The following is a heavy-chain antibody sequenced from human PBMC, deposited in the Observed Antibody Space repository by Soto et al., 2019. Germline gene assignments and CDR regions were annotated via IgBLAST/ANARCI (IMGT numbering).Heavy chain of an antibody. V-gene: IGHV1-69*05. J-gene: IGHJ4*02. D-gene: IGHD3-10*01. Sequence: SVKVSCKASGGTFSSYAISWVRQAPGQGLEWMGGIIPIFGTANYAQKLQGRVTMTTDTSTSTAYMELRSLRSDDTAVYYCARDGFGRYYCGSGIPGYWGQGTLVTVSS. CDR2: IIPIFGTA. CDR1: GGTFSSYA. CDR3: ARDGFGRYYCGSGIPGY.